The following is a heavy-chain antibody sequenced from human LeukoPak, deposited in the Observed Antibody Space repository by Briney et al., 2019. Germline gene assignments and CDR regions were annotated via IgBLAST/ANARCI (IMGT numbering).Heavy chain of an antibody. CDR3: ARRRGSMVRPHYYYYGMDV. CDR1: GYTFTSYD. CDR2: MNPNSGNT. J-gene: IGHJ6*02. Sequence: ASVKVSCKASGYTFTSYDINWVRQATGQGLEWMGWMNPNSGNTGYAQKFPGRVTMTRNTSISTAYMELSSLRSEDTAVYYCARRRGSMVRPHYYYYGMDVWGQGTTVTVSS. D-gene: IGHD3-10*01. V-gene: IGHV1-8*01.